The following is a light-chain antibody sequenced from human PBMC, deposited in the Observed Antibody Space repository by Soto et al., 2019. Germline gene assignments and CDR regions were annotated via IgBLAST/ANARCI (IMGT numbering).Light chain of an antibody. V-gene: IGKV1-39*01. CDR2: AAS. J-gene: IGKJ1*01. CDR1: QSISNY. Sequence: DIQMTQSPSSLSPSVGATVGITCRASQSISNYLNWYQHKAGKAPKVLIYAASSLQRGVPSRFSGSGSGTDFTLIISSLQPEDFATYYCKQSYSPLWTFGKGTKVDIK. CDR3: KQSYSPLWT.